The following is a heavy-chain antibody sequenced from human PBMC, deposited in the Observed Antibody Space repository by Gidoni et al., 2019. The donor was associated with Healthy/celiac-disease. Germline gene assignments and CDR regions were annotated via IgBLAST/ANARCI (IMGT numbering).Heavy chain of an antibody. J-gene: IGHJ4*02. D-gene: IGHD3-22*01. CDR2: ISSSSSTI. Sequence: EVQLVVSGGGLVQPGGSLRLSCAASGFTFSSSCLHWVRQAPGKGLGWVAYISSSSSTIYYADSVKGRFTISRDNAKNSLYLQMNSLRDEDTAVYYCARDPPITMIGAVPLYYFDYWGQGTLVTVSS. CDR3: ARDPPITMIGAVPLYYFDY. V-gene: IGHV3-48*02. CDR1: GFTFSSSC.